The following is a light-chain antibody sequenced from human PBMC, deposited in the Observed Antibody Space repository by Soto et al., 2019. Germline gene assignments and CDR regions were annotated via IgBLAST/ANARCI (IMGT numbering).Light chain of an antibody. CDR2: AAS. V-gene: IGKV1-39*01. Sequence: DIQMTQSPSSLSASVGDRVTITCRASQSIASYLNWYQQKPGKAPKLLIYAASSLQSGVPSRFSGSRSGTDFTLTISSLQPDDFATYYCQQSYSTLTFGPGTKVDIK. J-gene: IGKJ3*01. CDR1: QSIASY. CDR3: QQSYSTLT.